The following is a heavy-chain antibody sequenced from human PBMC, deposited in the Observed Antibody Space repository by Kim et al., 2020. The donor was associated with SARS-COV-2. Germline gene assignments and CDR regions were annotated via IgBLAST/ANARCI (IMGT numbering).Heavy chain of an antibody. CDR1: GGTFRSYA. J-gene: IGHJ4*02. CDR3: VRASSFYYSSGYHFAF. Sequence: SVKVSCKASGGTFRSYAINWVRQAPGQGLEWMGRIIPILGITNYVQKFQGRVTITADKSTSTAYMELSSLSSEDTAGYYFVRASSFYYSSGYHFAFLGQ. CDR2: IIPILGIT. D-gene: IGHD3-22*01. V-gene: IGHV1-69*04.